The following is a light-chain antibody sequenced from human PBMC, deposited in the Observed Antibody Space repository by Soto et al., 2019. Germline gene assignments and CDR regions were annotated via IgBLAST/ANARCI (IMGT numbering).Light chain of an antibody. Sequence: EIVLTQSPGTLSLSPGERATLSCRASQSVSSNNLAWYQQKPGQAPRVLVYGASNRATGIPDRFSGSGSGTDFTLTISRLEPEDLAVYYCQQYGSSPSTFGQGTKLEIK. CDR3: QQYGSSPST. J-gene: IGKJ2*01. CDR1: QSVSSNN. CDR2: GAS. V-gene: IGKV3-20*01.